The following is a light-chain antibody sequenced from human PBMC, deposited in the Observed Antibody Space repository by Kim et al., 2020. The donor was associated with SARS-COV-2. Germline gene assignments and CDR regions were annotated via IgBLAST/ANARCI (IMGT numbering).Light chain of an antibody. CDR1: RSLMWTTNNKNF. J-gene: IGKJ5*01. V-gene: IGKV4-1*01. Sequence: ATRNCKSSRSLMWTTNNKNFLAWYQQKPGQPPKLLISWASTRESGVPDRFSGSGSGTDFTLTISSLQAEDVAVYYCQQYFTAPITFGQGTRLEIK. CDR2: WAS. CDR3: QQYFTAPIT.